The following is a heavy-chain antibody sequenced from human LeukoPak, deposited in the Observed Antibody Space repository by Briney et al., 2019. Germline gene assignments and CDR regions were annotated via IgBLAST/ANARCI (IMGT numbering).Heavy chain of an antibody. CDR1: GGSISSYS. V-gene: IGHV4-4*07. CDR3: AKGDWHFDL. CDR2: ISTSGIT. J-gene: IGHJ2*01. Sequence: SETLSLTCTVSGGSISSYSWSWIRQPAGKGLDWIGRISTSGITDYNPSLKSRVSMSVDTSKNQFSLKLTSVTAADTAVYHCAKGDWHFDLWGRGTLVTVSS.